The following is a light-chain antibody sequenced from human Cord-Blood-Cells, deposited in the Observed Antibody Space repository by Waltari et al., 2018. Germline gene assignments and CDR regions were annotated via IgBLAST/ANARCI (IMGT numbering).Light chain of an antibody. CDR3: QSYDSSLSGSV. CDR1: SSNIGAGYD. CDR2: GNS. J-gene: IGLJ3*02. Sequence: QSVLTQPPSVSGAPGQRVTISCTGSSSNIGAGYDVHWYQQLPGTAPKLLIYGNSNRPSGVPDRVSGSKSGTSVSLAITGLQAEDEADYYCQSYDSSLSGSVFGGGTKLTVL. V-gene: IGLV1-40*01.